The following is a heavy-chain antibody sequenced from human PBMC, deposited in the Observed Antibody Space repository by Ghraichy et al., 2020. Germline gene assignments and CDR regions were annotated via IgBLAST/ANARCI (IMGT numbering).Heavy chain of an antibody. J-gene: IGHJ5*02. V-gene: IGHV3-53*01. CDR3: ARVTPYYDILTGYYTGSGWFDP. CDR2: IYSGGST. Sequence: LSLTCAASGFTVSSNYMSWVRQAPGKGLEWVSVIYSGGSTYYADSVKGRFTISRDNSKNTLYLQMNSLRAEDTAVYYCARVTPYYDILTGYYTGSGWFDPWGQGTLVTVSS. D-gene: IGHD3-9*01. CDR1: GFTVSSNY.